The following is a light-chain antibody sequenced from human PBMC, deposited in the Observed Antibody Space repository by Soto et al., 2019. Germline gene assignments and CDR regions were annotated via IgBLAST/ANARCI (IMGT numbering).Light chain of an antibody. CDR2: TAS. CDR3: QQSYSTPIT. CDR1: QTISNI. Sequence: DIPMTQSPSSLSASVGDRVTITCRASQTISNILNWYQQKPGKGPNLLIYTASSLQSGVPSRFSGSGSGTDFTLTISTLQPEDAATYYCQQSYSTPITFGQGTRLEIK. V-gene: IGKV1-39*01. J-gene: IGKJ5*01.